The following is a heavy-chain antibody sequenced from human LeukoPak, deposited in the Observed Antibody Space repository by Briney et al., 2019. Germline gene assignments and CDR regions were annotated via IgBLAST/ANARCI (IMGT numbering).Heavy chain of an antibody. CDR3: ARWGRDIDY. J-gene: IGHJ4*02. CDR2: IYSGSTT. CDR1: GFSVRNNY. V-gene: IGHV3-53*01. Sequence: GGSLRLSCAASGFSVRNNYMAWVRQAPGKGLEWVSVIYSGSTTMYADSVKGRFTISRDNVKNSLYLQMNSLRDEDTAVYYCARWGRDIDYWGQGTLVTVSS. D-gene: IGHD3-10*01.